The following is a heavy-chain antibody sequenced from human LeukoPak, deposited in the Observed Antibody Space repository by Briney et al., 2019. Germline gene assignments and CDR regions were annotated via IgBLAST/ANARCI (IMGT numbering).Heavy chain of an antibody. D-gene: IGHD6-13*01. CDR1: EFTFSSYG. Sequence: GGSLRLSCAASEFTFSSYGMHGVRQAPGKGLEWVAVISYDGDNKYYADSVKGRFTISRDNSKNTLYLQMNSLRAEDTAVYYCAKTFPATAAAGPDYWGQGTLVTVSS. V-gene: IGHV3-30*18. J-gene: IGHJ4*02. CDR2: ISYDGDNK. CDR3: AKTFPATAAAGPDY.